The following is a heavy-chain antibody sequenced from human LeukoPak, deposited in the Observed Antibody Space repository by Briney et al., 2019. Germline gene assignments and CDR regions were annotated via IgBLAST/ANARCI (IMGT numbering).Heavy chain of an antibody. V-gene: IGHV3-7*01. J-gene: IGHJ4*02. CDR1: GFTFSSSW. CDR3: ARRYFDY. Sequence: PGGSLRLSCAASGFTFSSSWMSWVRQAPGKGLEWVANIKQDGNEKYYVDSVKGRFTISRDNAKNSLYLQMNSLRAEDTAVYYCARRYFDYWGQGTLVTVSS. CDR2: IKQDGNEK.